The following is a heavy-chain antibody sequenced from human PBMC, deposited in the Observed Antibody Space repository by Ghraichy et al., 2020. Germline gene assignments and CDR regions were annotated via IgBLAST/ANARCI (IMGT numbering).Heavy chain of an antibody. CDR2: IIPIFGTA. J-gene: IGHJ1*01. CDR1: GGTFSSYA. Sequence: SVKVSCKASGGTFSSYAISWVRQAPGQGLEWMGGIIPIFGTANYAQKFQGRVTITADESTSTAYMELSSLRSEDTAVYYCARENYYDSSGYLHFQHWGQGTLVTVSS. CDR3: ARENYYDSSGYLHFQH. V-gene: IGHV1-69*13. D-gene: IGHD3-22*01.